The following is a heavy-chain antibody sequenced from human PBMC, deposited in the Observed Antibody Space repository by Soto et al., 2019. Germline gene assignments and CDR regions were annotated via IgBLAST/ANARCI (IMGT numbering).Heavy chain of an antibody. CDR3: ARDRILGQWQYYYYYYGMDV. V-gene: IGHV1-2*04. CDR1: GGTFSSYA. D-gene: IGHD6-19*01. Sequence: AASVKVSCKASGGTFSSYAISWVRQAPGQGLEWMGGIIPNSGGTNYAQKFQGWVTMTRDTSISTAYMELSRLRSDDTAVYYCARDRILGQWQYYYYYYGMDVWGQGTTVTVSS. CDR2: IIPNSGGT. J-gene: IGHJ6*02.